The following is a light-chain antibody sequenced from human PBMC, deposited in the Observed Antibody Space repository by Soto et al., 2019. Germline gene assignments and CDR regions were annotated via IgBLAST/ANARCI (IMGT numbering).Light chain of an antibody. CDR3: SSYTRSSSVI. CDR1: SSDIGAYAY. V-gene: IGLV2-14*03. Sequence: QSALTQPASVSGSPGQSIAISCTGTSSDIGAYAYVSWYQQHPGKIPKLIVFDVNYRPSGVSSRFSGSKSGNTASLTISGLQAEDEADYYCSSYTRSSSVIFGGGTKLPS. CDR2: DVN. J-gene: IGLJ2*01.